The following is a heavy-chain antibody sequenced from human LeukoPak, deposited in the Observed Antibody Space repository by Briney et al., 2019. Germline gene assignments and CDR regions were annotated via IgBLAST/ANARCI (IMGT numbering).Heavy chain of an antibody. D-gene: IGHD5-24*01. Sequence: SETLSLTCTVSGGSISSYYWNWVRQPPGKGLEWIGSIFYSGSTNYNPSLKSRVTISVDTSKTQFPLKLSSVTAADTAVYYCTKLAGSDAFDIWGRGTMVTVSS. J-gene: IGHJ3*02. CDR1: GGSISSYY. CDR3: TKLAGSDAFDI. V-gene: IGHV4-59*01. CDR2: IFYSGST.